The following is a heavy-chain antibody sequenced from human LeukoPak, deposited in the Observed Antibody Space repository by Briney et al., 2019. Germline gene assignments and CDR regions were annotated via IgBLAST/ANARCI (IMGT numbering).Heavy chain of an antibody. D-gene: IGHD2-2*01. J-gene: IGHJ4*02. V-gene: IGHV4-34*01. Sequence: PSETLSLTCAVYGGSFSGYYWSWIRQPPGKGLEWIGEINHSGSTNYNPSLKSRVTISVDTSKNQFSLKLSSVTAADTAVYYCARAGCRSTSCYAYGGRRHFDFWGQGNLVTVTS. CDR3: ARAGCRSTSCYAYGGRRHFDF. CDR2: INHSGST. CDR1: GGSFSGYY.